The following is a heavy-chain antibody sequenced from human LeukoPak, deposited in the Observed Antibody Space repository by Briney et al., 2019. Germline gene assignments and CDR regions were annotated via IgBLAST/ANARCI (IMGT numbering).Heavy chain of an antibody. CDR3: ARDAYSSGTPHLDY. Sequence: SETLSLTCTVSGGSISSYYWSWIRQPAGKGLEWIGRVYTSGSTNYNPSLKSRVTMSVDTSKNQFSLKLGSVTAADTAVYYCARDAYSSGTPHLDYWGQGTLVTVSS. CDR2: VYTSGST. V-gene: IGHV4-4*07. CDR1: GGSISSYY. J-gene: IGHJ4*02. D-gene: IGHD6-19*01.